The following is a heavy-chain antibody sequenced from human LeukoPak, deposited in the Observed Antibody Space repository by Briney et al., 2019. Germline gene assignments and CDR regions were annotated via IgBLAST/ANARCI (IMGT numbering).Heavy chain of an antibody. CDR1: GYTFTSYG. CDR3: ASSENWYSSGWYPNDY. Sequence: ASVKVSCKASGYTFTSYGISWVRQAPGQGLEWMGWISAYNGNTNYAQKLQGRVTMTTDTSTSTAYIELRSLRSDDTAVYYCASSENWYSSGWYPNDYWGQGTLVTVSS. V-gene: IGHV1-18*01. D-gene: IGHD6-19*01. CDR2: ISAYNGNT. J-gene: IGHJ4*02.